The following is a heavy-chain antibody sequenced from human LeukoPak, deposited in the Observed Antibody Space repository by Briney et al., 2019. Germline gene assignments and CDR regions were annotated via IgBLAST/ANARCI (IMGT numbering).Heavy chain of an antibody. CDR3: ARELGGAGSYFFPYYGMDV. Sequence: ASVKVSCKASGYTFISYGINWVRQAPGQGLEWMGWISGYNGNTNYAQNLQGRVTMTRDTSTSTAYMELRSLRSDDTAVYYCARELGGAGSYFFPYYGMDVWGQGTAVTVSS. V-gene: IGHV1-18*01. CDR2: ISGYNGNT. D-gene: IGHD3-10*01. J-gene: IGHJ6*02. CDR1: GYTFISYG.